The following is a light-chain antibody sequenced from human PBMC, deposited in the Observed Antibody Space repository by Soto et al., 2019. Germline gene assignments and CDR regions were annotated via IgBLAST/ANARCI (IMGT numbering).Light chain of an antibody. CDR1: QSVSSY. CDR2: GAS. Sequence: EIVLTQSPDTLSLSPGERATLSCRASQSVSSYLAWYQQKPGQAPRLLIYGASTRATGIPARFSGSGSGTEFTLTISSLQSEDFAVYYCQHYNDWPTFGGGTKVDIK. CDR3: QHYNDWPT. J-gene: IGKJ4*01. V-gene: IGKV3-15*01.